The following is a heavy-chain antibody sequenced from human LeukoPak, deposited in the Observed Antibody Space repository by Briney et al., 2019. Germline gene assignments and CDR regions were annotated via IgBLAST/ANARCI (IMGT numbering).Heavy chain of an antibody. Sequence: GGSLRLSCAASGFTFRTCAMNWVRQAPGKGLEWVSSISGSGTGTYYADSVKGRFTISRDNSKNTLYLEMNNLRAEDTAAYYFASHPKSGGNVDYWGQGSLVTVSS. CDR1: GFTFRTCA. J-gene: IGHJ4*02. CDR2: ISGSGTGT. CDR3: ASHPKSGGNVDY. V-gene: IGHV3-23*01. D-gene: IGHD4-23*01.